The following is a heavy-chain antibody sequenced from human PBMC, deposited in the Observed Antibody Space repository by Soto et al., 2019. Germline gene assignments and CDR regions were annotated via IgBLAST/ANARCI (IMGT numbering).Heavy chain of an antibody. V-gene: IGHV4-31*03. J-gene: IGHJ5*02. D-gene: IGHD3-10*01. Sequence: PSETLSLTCTVPGGSISSGGYYWSWIRQHPGKGLEWIGYIYYSGSTYYNPSLKSRVTISVDTSKNQFSLKLSSVTAADTAVYYCARVPRITMVRGVAHNWFDPWGQGTLVTVSS. CDR1: GGSISSGGYY. CDR3: ARVPRITMVRGVAHNWFDP. CDR2: IYYSGST.